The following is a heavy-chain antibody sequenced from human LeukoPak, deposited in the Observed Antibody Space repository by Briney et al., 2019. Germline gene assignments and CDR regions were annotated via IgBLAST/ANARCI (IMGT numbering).Heavy chain of an antibody. J-gene: IGHJ6*03. Sequence: SEALSLTCAVYGGSFSGYYWSWIRQPPGKGLEWIGEVNHSGSTNYNPSLTRRVTIPVDTSNNQFSLKLSSVTAGDTAVYYCARGVLKRGLAEYYYYFYMDVGGKGTTVTVSS. CDR2: VNHSGST. CDR1: GGSFSGYY. V-gene: IGHV4-34*01. D-gene: IGHD1-14*01. CDR3: ARGVLKRGLAEYYYYFYMDV.